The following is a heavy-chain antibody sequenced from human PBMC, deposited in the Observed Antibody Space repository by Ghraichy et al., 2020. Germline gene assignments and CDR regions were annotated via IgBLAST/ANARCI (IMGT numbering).Heavy chain of an antibody. J-gene: IGHJ6*02. CDR3: ARIRYGSGSYYNGAPYGMDV. CDR1: GFSLTTSGMC. V-gene: IGHV2-70*11. D-gene: IGHD3-10*01. Sequence: SGPTLVKPTQTLTLTCTFSGFSLTTSGMCVSWIRQPPGKALEWLARIDWDDDKYYSTSLKTRLTISKDTSKNQVVLTMTNMDPVDTATYYCARIRYGSGSYYNGAPYGMDVWGQGTTVTVSS. CDR2: IDWDDDK.